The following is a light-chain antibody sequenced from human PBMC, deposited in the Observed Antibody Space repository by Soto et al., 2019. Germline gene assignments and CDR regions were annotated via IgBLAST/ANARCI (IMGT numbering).Light chain of an antibody. V-gene: IGLV1-47*02. CDR3: AAWDDSLSGVV. CDR2: STN. Sequence: QSVLTQPPSASGTPGQRVTISCFGSSSNIGANSVNWYQQLPGTAPKVLIYSTNQRPSGVPDRFSGSKSGTSASLAISGLRSEDEADYFCAAWDDSLSGVVFGGGTKLTVL. J-gene: IGLJ2*01. CDR1: SSNIGANS.